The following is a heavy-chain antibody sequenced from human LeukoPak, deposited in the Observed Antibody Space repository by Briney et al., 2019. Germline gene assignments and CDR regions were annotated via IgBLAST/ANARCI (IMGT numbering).Heavy chain of an antibody. D-gene: IGHD2-2*01. Sequence: GGSLRLSCTASGFAFDEHGMSWAPRVPRRGLEWVCGINWRGASTGYVDPLRRLFTTSRDNAKNSLYLRSDSLRAEDTALYYCARPPITSPFYFDQWGRRTLVTVSS. J-gene: IGHJ4*02. CDR3: ARPPITSPFYFDQ. CDR1: GFAFDEHG. V-gene: IGHV3-20*04. CDR2: INWRGAST.